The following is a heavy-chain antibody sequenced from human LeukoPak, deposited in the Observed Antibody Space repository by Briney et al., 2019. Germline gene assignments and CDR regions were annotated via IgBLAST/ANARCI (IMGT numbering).Heavy chain of an antibody. CDR2: INHSGST. J-gene: IGHJ3*02. Sequence: SETLSLTCAVYGGSFSGYYWSWIRQPPGKGLEWIGEINHSGSTNYNPSLKSRVTISVDTSKNQFSLKLSSVTAADTAVYYCARDLTADYDFWSGYQSHDAFDIWGQGTMVTVSS. CDR1: GGSFSGYY. D-gene: IGHD3-3*01. V-gene: IGHV4-34*01. CDR3: ARDLTADYDFWSGYQSHDAFDI.